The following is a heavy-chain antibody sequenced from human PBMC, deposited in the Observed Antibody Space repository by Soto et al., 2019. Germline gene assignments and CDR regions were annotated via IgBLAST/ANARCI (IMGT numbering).Heavy chain of an antibody. V-gene: IGHV4-59*01. CDR2: IYYSGST. J-gene: IGHJ6*02. CDR3: ARVNSSGYYYYYYYGMDV. CDR1: GGSISSYY. D-gene: IGHD3-22*01. Sequence: SETLSLTCTVSGGSISSYYWSWIRQPPGKGLEWIGYIYYSGSTNYNPSLKGRVTISVDTSKNQFSLKLSSVTAADTAVYYCARVNSSGYYYYYYYGMDVWGQGTTVPGS.